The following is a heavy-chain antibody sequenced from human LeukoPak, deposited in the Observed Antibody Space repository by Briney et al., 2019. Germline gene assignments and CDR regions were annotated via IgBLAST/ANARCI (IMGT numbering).Heavy chain of an antibody. CDR3: ASAYDYGGNTGGY. J-gene: IGHJ4*02. V-gene: IGHV4-39*01. Sequence: SETLSLTCTVSGGSISSSSYYWGWIRQPPGKGLEWIGSIYYSGSTYYNPSLKSRVTISVDTSKNQFSLKLSSVTAADTAVYYCASAYDYGGNTGGYWGQGTLVTVSS. D-gene: IGHD4-23*01. CDR2: IYYSGST. CDR1: GGSISSSSYY.